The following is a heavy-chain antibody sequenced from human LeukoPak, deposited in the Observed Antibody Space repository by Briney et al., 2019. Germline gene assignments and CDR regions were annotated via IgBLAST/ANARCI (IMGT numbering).Heavy chain of an antibody. D-gene: IGHD5-18*01. CDR1: GYTFTRYY. Sequence: SSVKVSCKAAGYTFTRYYITGVRQPTGQGPEAMGWVNPSTGSTVHQQKFQGRGTMTRDTSTNTANIEPSSWKSEETAVYYCARSVRPETAVVNWCDTWGQGTLVTVSS. CDR3: ARSVRPETAVVNWCDT. J-gene: IGHJ5*02. CDR2: VNPSTGST. V-gene: IGHV1-8*01.